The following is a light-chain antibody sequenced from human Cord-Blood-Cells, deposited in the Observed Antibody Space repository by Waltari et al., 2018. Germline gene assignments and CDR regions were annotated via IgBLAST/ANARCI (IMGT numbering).Light chain of an antibody. CDR2: DAS. V-gene: IGKV1-33*01. Sequence: DSQMTQSPSSLSASVGARVTITCQTSQDISNYLNWYQQKPGKAPKLLIYDASNLETGVPARFSGSGSGTDFTFTISSLQPEDIATYYCQQYDNRTYSFGQGTKLEIK. CDR3: QQYDNRTYS. CDR1: QDISNY. J-gene: IGKJ2*03.